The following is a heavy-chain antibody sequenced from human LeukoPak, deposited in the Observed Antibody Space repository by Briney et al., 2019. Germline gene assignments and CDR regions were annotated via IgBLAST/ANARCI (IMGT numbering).Heavy chain of an antibody. Sequence: GGSLRLSCAASGFTFSGYAMSWVRQAPGKGLEWVSAISGSGGSTYYADSVKGRFTISRDNAKNSLYLQMNSLRAEDMALYYCAKYTAAAGTGYFDYWGQGTLVTVSS. V-gene: IGHV3-23*01. D-gene: IGHD6-13*01. CDR2: ISGSGGST. CDR3: AKYTAAAGTGYFDY. CDR1: GFTFSGYA. J-gene: IGHJ4*02.